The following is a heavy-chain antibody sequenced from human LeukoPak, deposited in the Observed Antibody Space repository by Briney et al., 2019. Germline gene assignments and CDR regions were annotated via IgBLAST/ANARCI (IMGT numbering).Heavy chain of an antibody. J-gene: IGHJ4*02. CDR1: GYTFTSYY. CDR3: ARVHNWNYQLHY. Sequence: ASVKVSCKASGYTFTSYYMHWVRQAPGQGLEWMGWINPNSGGTNYAQKFQGRVTMTRDTSISTAYMELSRLRSDDTAVYYCARVHNWNYQLHYWGQGTLVTVSS. CDR2: INPNSGGT. D-gene: IGHD1-7*01. V-gene: IGHV1-2*02.